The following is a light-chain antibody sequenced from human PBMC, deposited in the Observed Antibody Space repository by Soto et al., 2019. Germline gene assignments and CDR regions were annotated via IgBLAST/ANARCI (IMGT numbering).Light chain of an antibody. CDR2: GAS. J-gene: IGKJ2*01. Sequence: EIVLTQSPGTLSLSPGQRATLSCRASQSVSSSSLAWYQQRPGQAPRLLIYGASRRATGIADRSSGSGSGTDVTLTISRREPEDFAVYYCQLYGASPKYTFGQGTKLEIK. CDR1: QSVSSSS. CDR3: QLYGASPKYT. V-gene: IGKV3-20*01.